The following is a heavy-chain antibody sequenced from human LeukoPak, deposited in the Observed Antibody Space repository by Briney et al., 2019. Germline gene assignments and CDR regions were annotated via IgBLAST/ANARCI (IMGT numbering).Heavy chain of an antibody. CDR3: AGLVITHDRGYFDY. J-gene: IGHJ4*02. V-gene: IGHV4-59*08. Sequence: SETLSLTCTVSGGSISSYYWSWIRQPPGKGLEWIGYIYYSGSTNYNPSLKSRVTISVDTSKNQFSLKLSSVTAADKAVYYCAGLVITHDRGYFDYGGQGTLVTVSS. CDR2: IYYSGST. D-gene: IGHD3-22*01. CDR1: GGSISSYY.